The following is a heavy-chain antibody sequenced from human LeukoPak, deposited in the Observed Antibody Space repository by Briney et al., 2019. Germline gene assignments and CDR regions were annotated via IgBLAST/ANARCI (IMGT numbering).Heavy chain of an antibody. CDR2: IIPILGIA. J-gene: IGHJ4*02. Sequence: GASVKVSCKASGGTFRSYTISWVRQAPGQGLEWMGRIIPILGIANYAQKFQGRVTITADKSTSTAYMELSSLRSEDTAVYYCAVTLEWYPKFDYWGQGTLVTVSS. D-gene: IGHD3-3*01. CDR1: GGTFRSYT. CDR3: AVTLEWYPKFDY. V-gene: IGHV1-69*02.